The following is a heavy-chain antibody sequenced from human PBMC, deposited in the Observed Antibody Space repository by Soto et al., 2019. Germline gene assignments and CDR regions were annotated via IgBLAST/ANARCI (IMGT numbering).Heavy chain of an antibody. Sequence: SETLSLTCAVYGGSFSGYYWSWIRQPPGKGLEWIGEINHSGGTNYNPSLKSRVTISVDTSKNQFSLKLSSVTAADTAVYYCATVTSNRYYYYYGMDVWGQGTTVTVSS. D-gene: IGHD4-17*01. J-gene: IGHJ6*02. CDR2: INHSGGT. CDR3: ATVTSNRYYYYYGMDV. CDR1: GGSFSGYY. V-gene: IGHV4-34*01.